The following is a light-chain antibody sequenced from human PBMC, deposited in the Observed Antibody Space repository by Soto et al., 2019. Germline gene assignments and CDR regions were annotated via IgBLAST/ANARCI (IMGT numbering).Light chain of an antibody. J-gene: IGLJ1*01. Sequence: QSVLTQPASVSVSPGHSITISCTGTSSDVGSYNLVSWYQQHPGKAPKLMIYEVSKRPSGVSNRFSGSKSGNTASLTISGLQAEDEADYYCCSYAGSSTYVFGTGTKVTVL. V-gene: IGLV2-23*02. CDR2: EVS. CDR1: SSDVGSYNL. CDR3: CSYAGSSTYV.